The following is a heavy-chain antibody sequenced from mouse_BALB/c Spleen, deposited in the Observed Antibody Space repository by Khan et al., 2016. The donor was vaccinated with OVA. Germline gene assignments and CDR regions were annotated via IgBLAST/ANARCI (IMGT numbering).Heavy chain of an antibody. D-gene: IGHD2-1*01. Sequence: EVELVESGGGLVKPGGSLKLSCAASGFTFSDYYMYWVRQTPEMRLEWVATISDGGSYTYYPDSVQGRFTISRDDAKNNLYLQMSSLKSEDTAMDCCARGYYGSPFAYWGQGTLVTVSA. CDR2: ISDGGSYT. CDR1: GFTFSDYY. J-gene: IGHJ3*01. V-gene: IGHV5-4*02. CDR3: ARGYYGSPFAY.